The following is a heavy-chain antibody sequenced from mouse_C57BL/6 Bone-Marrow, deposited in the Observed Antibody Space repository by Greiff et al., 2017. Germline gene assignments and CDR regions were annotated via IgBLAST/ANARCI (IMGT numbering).Heavy chain of an antibody. CDR2: IYPGDGDT. D-gene: IGHD2-1*01. J-gene: IGHJ4*01. CDR3: ARVRSGNYFYAMDY. CDR1: GYAFSSSW. Sequence: VHLVESGPELVKPGASVKISCKASGYAFSSSWMNWVKQRPGKGLEWIGRIYPGDGDTNYNGKFKGKATLTADKSSSTAYMQLSSLTSEDSAVYFCARVRSGNYFYAMDYWGQGTSVTVSS. V-gene: IGHV1-82*01.